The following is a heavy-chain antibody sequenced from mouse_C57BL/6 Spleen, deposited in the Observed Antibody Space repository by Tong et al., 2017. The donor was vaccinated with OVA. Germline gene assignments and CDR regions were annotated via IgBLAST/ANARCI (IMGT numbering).Heavy chain of an antibody. Sequence: VQLQESGAELGRPGTSVKLSCKASGYTFTSYWMHWVKQRPGQGLEWIGVIDPSDSYTNYNQKFKGKATLTVDTSSSTAYMQLSSLTSEDSAVYYCARSYDGYHFAYWGQGTLVTVSA. D-gene: IGHD2-3*01. J-gene: IGHJ3*01. CDR3: ARSYDGYHFAY. CDR1: GYTFTSYW. V-gene: IGHV1-59*01. CDR2: IDPSDSYT.